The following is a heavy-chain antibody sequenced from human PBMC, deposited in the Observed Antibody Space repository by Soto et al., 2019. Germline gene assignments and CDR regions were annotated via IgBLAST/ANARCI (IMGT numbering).Heavy chain of an antibody. CDR2: ISSSSSYI. CDR1: GFTFSSYS. CDR3: AVITMVRGAKGSVDY. J-gene: IGHJ4*02. D-gene: IGHD3-10*01. Sequence: GSLRLSCAASGFTFSSYSMNWVRQAPGKGLEWVSSISSSSSYIYYADSVKGRFTISRDNAKNSLYLQMNSLRAEDTAVYYCAVITMVRGAKGSVDYWGQGTLVTVSS. V-gene: IGHV3-21*01.